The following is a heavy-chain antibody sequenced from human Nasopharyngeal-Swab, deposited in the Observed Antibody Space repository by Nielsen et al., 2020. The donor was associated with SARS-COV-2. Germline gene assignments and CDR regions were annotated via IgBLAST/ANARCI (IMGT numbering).Heavy chain of an antibody. Sequence: GESLKISCAASGFTFSSSEMTWVRQAPGKGLEWVSYISSSGNTMYYADSVKGRFTISRDNAENSLYLQMNSLRAEDTAVYYCAIGPGGSYFDSWGQGTLVTVSS. CDR1: GFTFSSSE. CDR2: ISSSGNTM. D-gene: IGHD1-26*01. CDR3: AIGPGGSYFDS. J-gene: IGHJ4*02. V-gene: IGHV3-48*03.